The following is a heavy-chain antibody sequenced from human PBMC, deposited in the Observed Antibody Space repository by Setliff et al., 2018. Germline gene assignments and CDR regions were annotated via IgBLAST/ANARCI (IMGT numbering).Heavy chain of an antibody. V-gene: IGHV3-11*04. CDR3: ARDEGMGNYYDSSGYF. CDR2: IHDSGNPT. CDR1: GFTFSNYY. Sequence: GGSLRLSCAASGFTFSNYYMTWIRQAPGKGLEWMSYIHDSGNPTYYADSVKGGLTVSRDNAKNSLYLQMNSLRAEDTAVYYCARDEGMGNYYDSSGYFWGQGTLVTVSS. D-gene: IGHD3-22*01. J-gene: IGHJ4*02.